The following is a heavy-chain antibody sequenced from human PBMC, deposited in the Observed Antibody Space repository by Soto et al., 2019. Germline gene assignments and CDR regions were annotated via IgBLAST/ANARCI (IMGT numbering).Heavy chain of an antibody. CDR3: ASDVSRRGGYYYYYMDV. J-gene: IGHJ6*03. CDR1: GGSFSGYY. V-gene: IGHV4-34*01. Sequence: SETLSLTCSVYGGSFSGYYWSWIRQPPGKGLEWIGEINHSGSTNYSPSLKSRVTISVDTSKNQFSLKLSSVTAADTAVYYCASDVSRRGGYYYYYMDVWGKGTTVTVSS. CDR2: INHSGST. D-gene: IGHD3-10*01.